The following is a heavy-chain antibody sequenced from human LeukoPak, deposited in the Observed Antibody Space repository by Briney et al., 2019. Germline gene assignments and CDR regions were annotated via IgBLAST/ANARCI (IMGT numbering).Heavy chain of an antibody. CDR2: LYHSGTI. Sequence: PSETLSLTCTVSGDSLRTTTYYWNWIRQPPGKGLEWIGGLYHSGTIYYNPSLKSRVTISADKSKNHFSLKLTSVTAADTAVYYCARGPGYYDSSGYPGPFGYWGQGTLVTVSS. D-gene: IGHD3-22*01. V-gene: IGHV4-39*07. CDR1: GDSLRTTTYY. CDR3: ARGPGYYDSSGYPGPFGY. J-gene: IGHJ4*02.